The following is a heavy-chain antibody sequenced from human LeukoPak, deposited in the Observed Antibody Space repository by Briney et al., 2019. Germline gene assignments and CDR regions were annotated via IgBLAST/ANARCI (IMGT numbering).Heavy chain of an antibody. CDR3: ATGNYYDSRGYYTFGH. V-gene: IGHV3-30*07. J-gene: IGHJ4*02. CDR2: ISYDGSNK. CDR1: GFTFSSYA. D-gene: IGHD3-22*01. Sequence: GGSLRLSCAASGFTFSSYAMHWVRQAPGKGLEWVAVISYDGSNKYYADSVKGGFTISRDNAKNTLYLQMSSLRAEDTAVYYCATGNYYDSRGYYTFGHWGQGTLVTVSS.